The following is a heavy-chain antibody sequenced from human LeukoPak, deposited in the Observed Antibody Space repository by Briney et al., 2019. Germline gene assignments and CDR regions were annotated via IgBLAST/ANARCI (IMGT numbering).Heavy chain of an antibody. J-gene: IGHJ4*02. V-gene: IGHV1-2*02. CDR2: INPNSGGT. CDR3: ARAPRSSGWYNY. CDR1: GYTFTGYY. D-gene: IGHD6-19*01. Sequence: ASVTVSCKASGYTFTGYYMHWVRQAPGQGLEWMGWINPNSGGTNYAQKFQGRVTMTRDTSISTAYMELSRLRSDDTAVYYCARAPRSSGWYNYWGQGTLVTVSS.